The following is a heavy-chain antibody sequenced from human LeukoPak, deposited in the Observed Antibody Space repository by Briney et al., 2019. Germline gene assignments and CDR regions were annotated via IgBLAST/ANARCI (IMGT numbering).Heavy chain of an antibody. J-gene: IGHJ4*02. D-gene: IGHD7-27*01. CDR1: GYTFTSHD. CDR3: VRTPPNWGFDY. CDR2: MSPNSGDT. V-gene: IGHV1-8*01. Sequence: ASVKVSCKASGYTFTSHDINWLRQATGQGLEWMGWMSPNSGDTGYAQKFQGRVTMTSDSSISTAYMELSGLRSEDTAIYYCVRTPPNWGFDYWGQGTLVTVSS.